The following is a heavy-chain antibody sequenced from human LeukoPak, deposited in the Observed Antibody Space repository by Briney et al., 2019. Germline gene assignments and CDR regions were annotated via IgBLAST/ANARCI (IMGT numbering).Heavy chain of an antibody. J-gene: IGHJ4*02. CDR2: ISSSGSTI. V-gene: IGHV3-11*01. D-gene: IGHD2-2*01. Sequence: GGALRLSCAASGFTFSDYYMSWIRQAPGKGLEWVSYISSSGSTIYYADSVKGRFTISRDNAKNSLYLQMNSLRAEDTAVYYCARGGDIVVVPAANDYWGQGTLVTVSS. CDR3: ARGGDIVVVPAANDY. CDR1: GFTFSDYY.